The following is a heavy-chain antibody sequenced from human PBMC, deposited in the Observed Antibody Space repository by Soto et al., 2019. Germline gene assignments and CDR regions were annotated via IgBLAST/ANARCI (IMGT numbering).Heavy chain of an antibody. CDR1: GFTFSSYA. CDR3: AREVMITFGGVIVKGLNAFDI. CDR2: ISYDGSNK. J-gene: IGHJ3*02. V-gene: IGHV3-30-3*01. D-gene: IGHD3-16*02. Sequence: GSLRLSCAASGFTFSSYAMHWVRQAPGKGLEWVAVISYDGSNKYYADSVKGRFTISRDNSKNTLYLQMNSLRAEDTAVYYCAREVMITFGGVIVKGLNAFDIWGQGTMVTVSS.